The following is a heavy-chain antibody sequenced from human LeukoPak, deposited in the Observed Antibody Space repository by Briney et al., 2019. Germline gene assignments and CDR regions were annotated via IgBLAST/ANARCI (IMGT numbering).Heavy chain of an antibody. J-gene: IGHJ6*02. Sequence: ASVKVSCKASGYTSTSYYMHWVRQAPGQGLEWMGIINPSGGSTSYAQKFQGRVTMTRDTSTSTVYMELSSLRSEDTAVYYCARDQTRGRGGGRYYYGMDVWGQGTTVTVSS. CDR3: ARDQTRGRGGGRYYYGMDV. D-gene: IGHD2-15*01. CDR1: GYTSTSYY. CDR2: INPSGGST. V-gene: IGHV1-46*01.